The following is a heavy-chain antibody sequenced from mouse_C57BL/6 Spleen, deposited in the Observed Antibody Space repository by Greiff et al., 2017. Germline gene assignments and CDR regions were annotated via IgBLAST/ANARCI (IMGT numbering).Heavy chain of an antibody. D-gene: IGHD4-1*01. CDR3: ASDWVNYFDY. J-gene: IGHJ2*01. CDR1: GYSFTSYY. V-gene: IGHV1-66*01. Sequence: QVQLQQSGPELVKPGASVKISCKASGYSFTSYYIHWVKQRPGQGLEWIGWIYPGSGNTTYNEKFKGKATLTADTSSSTAYMQLSSLTSEDSAVYYCASDWVNYFDYWGQGTTLTVSS. CDR2: IYPGSGNT.